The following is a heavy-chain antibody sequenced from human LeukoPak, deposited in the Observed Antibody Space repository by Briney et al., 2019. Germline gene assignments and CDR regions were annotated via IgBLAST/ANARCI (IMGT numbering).Heavy chain of an antibody. J-gene: IGHJ4*02. V-gene: IGHV3-30*04. CDR3: ARDLSRTYTVDY. CDR1: GFTFNSHA. CDR2: VSYGGRIN. D-gene: IGHD2-2*02. Sequence: GGSLRLSCAASGFTFNSHAMHWVRQAPGKGLEWVAFVSYGGRINSYADFVKGRFTISRDNSKNTLYLQMNSLRAEDTALYFCARDLSRTYTVDYWGQGTLVTVSS.